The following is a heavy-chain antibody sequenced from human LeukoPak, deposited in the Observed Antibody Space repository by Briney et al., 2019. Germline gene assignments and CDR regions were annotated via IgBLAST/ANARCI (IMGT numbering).Heavy chain of an antibody. V-gene: IGHV3-21*04. Sequence: AGGSLRLSCAASGFTFSTYSMNWVRQAPGKGLEWVSSISSSSIYIYYADSVKGRFTISRDNSKNTLYLEVISLTAEDTAVYYCAKDDAWLRFGEWSQGTLVTVSS. J-gene: IGHJ4*02. CDR2: ISSSSIYI. CDR1: GFTFSTYS. CDR3: AKDDAWLRFGE. D-gene: IGHD3-10*01.